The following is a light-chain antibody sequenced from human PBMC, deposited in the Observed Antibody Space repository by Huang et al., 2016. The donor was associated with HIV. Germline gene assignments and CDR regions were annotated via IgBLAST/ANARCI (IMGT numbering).Light chain of an antibody. CDR1: QSVDTN. CDR3: QQHSDWPPSLS. J-gene: IGKJ4*01. CDR2: RAS. Sequence: EVVLTQSPATLSVSPGEKVTLSCRASQSVDTNLAWYQQKPGQPPSLLIFRASARATGVPARFSGSGAGTDFTLTISSLQSEDCALYYCQQHSDWPPSLSFGGGTKVEIK. V-gene: IGKV3-15*01.